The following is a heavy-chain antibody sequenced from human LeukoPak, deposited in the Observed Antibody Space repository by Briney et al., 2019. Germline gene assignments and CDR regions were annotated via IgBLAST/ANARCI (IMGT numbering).Heavy chain of an antibody. V-gene: IGHV3-49*04. D-gene: IGHD6-19*01. Sequence: PGRSLRLSCTASGFTFGDYAMSWVRQAPGKGLEWVGFIRSKAYGGTTEYAASVKGRFTISRADSKSIAYLQMNSLKTEDTAVYYCTRAPLRYSSGWYVGQYFQHWGQGTLVTVSS. J-gene: IGHJ1*01. CDR1: GFTFGDYA. CDR3: TRAPLRYSSGWYVGQYFQH. CDR2: IRSKAYGGTT.